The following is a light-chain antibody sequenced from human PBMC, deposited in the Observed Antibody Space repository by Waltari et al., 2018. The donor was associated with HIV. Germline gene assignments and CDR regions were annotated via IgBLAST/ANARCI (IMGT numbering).Light chain of an antibody. V-gene: IGKV3-15*01. CDR1: QSVSTH. J-gene: IGKJ2*01. CDR3: QQYNNWPPVYT. Sequence: EIMMTQSPATLSVSPGDTATLSCRASQSVSTHLSWYHQKPGQAPRLLFYDASTRATGVPARFSGGVSETEFTLTITSLQSEDFAVYYCQQYNNWPPVYTFGQGTKLEIK. CDR2: DAS.